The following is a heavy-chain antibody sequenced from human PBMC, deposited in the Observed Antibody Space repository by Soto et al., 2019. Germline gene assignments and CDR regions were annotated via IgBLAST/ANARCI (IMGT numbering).Heavy chain of an antibody. J-gene: IGHJ4*02. CDR2: IKHDTSEA. CDR3: ARDALLFSGPYRPSRFDY. Sequence: GGSLRRSCAASGFKFSNYWMSWVRQAPGKGLEWVGNIKHDTSEAHYADSVKGRFTITRDNIKNFLFLQMNGLRADDTDSYYCARDALLFSGPYRPSRFDYWGLGTLVTVS. V-gene: IGHV3-7*03. CDR1: GFKFSNYW. D-gene: IGHD3-16*02.